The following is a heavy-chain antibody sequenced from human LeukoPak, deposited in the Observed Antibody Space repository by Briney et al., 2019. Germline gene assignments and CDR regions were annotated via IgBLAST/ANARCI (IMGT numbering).Heavy chain of an antibody. CDR1: GGSISSGSYY. V-gene: IGHV4-61*02. D-gene: IGHD3-22*01. Sequence: PSQTLSLTCTASGGSISSGSYYWRWIRQPAGKGLEWIGRIYTSGSTNYNPSLKSRVTISVDTSKNQFSLKLSSVTAADTAVYYCASGVRPRYYDSSGYYSAPLNYWGQGTLVTVSS. J-gene: IGHJ4*02. CDR3: ASGVRPRYYDSSGYYSAPLNY. CDR2: IYTSGST.